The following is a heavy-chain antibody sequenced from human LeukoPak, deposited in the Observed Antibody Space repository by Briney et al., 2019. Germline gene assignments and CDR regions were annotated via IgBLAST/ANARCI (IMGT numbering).Heavy chain of an antibody. CDR1: GGTFSSYA. J-gene: IGHJ4*02. CDR3: ASASDYYGSGMNY. V-gene: IGHV1-69*04. D-gene: IGHD3-10*01. CDR2: IIPILSIA. Sequence: ASVKVSCKASGGTFSSYAISWVRQAPGQGLEWMGRIIPILSIANYAQKFQGRVTITADKSTSTAYMELSSLRSEDTAVYYCASASDYYGSGMNYWGQGTLVTVSS.